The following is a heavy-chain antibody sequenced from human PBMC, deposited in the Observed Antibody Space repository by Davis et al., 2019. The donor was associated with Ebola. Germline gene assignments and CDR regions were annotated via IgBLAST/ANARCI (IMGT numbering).Heavy chain of an antibody. D-gene: IGHD5-12*01. CDR2: INPHNGNT. J-gene: IGHJ4*02. CDR3: ARDWSGYDPIYYFDN. CDR1: GYTFTNYG. Sequence: AASVKVSCKASGYTFTNYGITWVRQAPGQGLEWMGWINPHNGNTNYAQNVQGRVTITSDTSATTAYMELNSLTSEDTAVYYCARDWSGYDPIYYFDNWGQGTLVTVSS. V-gene: IGHV1-18*04.